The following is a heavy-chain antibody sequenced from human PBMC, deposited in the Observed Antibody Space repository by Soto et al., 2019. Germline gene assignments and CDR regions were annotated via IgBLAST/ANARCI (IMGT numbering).Heavy chain of an antibody. CDR3: TTEGATGQVQSGWVEYGMDV. J-gene: IGHJ6*02. V-gene: IGHV3-15*07. CDR1: GFTFSNAW. D-gene: IGHD6-19*01. Sequence: EVQLVESGGGLVKPGGSLRLSCAASGFTFSNAWMNWVRQAPGKGLEWVGRIKSKTDGGTTDYAAPGKGRFTISRDDSKNTLYLQMNSLKTEDTAVYYCTTEGATGQVQSGWVEYGMDVWGQGTTVTVSS. CDR2: IKSKTDGGTT.